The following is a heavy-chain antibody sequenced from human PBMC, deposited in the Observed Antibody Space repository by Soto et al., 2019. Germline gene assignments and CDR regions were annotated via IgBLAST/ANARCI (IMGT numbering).Heavy chain of an antibody. Sequence: GSLRLSCAASGFTFSSHGMHWLRQAPGKGLEWVTVISYDGSNEYYADSVKGRFTIFRNNSKNILYLQMNSLRTEDTAVYYCAKEGMEQYQLRPFCGHWGQRSLCTV. CDR1: GFTFSSHG. V-gene: IGHV3-30*18. D-gene: IGHD2-2*01. CDR2: ISYDGSNE. J-gene: IGHJ4*02. CDR3: AKEGMEQYQLRPFCGH.